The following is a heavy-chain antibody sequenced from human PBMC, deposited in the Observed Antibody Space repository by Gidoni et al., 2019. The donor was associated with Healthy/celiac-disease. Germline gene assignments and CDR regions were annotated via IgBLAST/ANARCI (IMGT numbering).Heavy chain of an antibody. D-gene: IGHD4-17*01. J-gene: IGHJ4*02. CDR3: ARGRGYGDYEDY. Sequence: QVQLQESGPGLVKPSETLSLTCTVSGGSISSYYWSWIRQPPGKGLEWIGYIYYSGSTNYNPSLKSRDTISVDTSKNQFSLKLSSVTAADTAVYYCARGRGYGDYEDYWGQGTLVTVSS. V-gene: IGHV4-59*01. CDR1: GGSISSYY. CDR2: IYYSGST.